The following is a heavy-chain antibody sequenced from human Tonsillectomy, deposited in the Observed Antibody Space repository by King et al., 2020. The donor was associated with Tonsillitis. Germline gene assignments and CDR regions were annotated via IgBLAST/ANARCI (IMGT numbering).Heavy chain of an antibody. Sequence: VQLVESGGGLVQPGRSLRLSCAASGFTFDDYAMHWVRQAPGKGLEWVSGISWNSGSIGYADSVKGRFTISRDNAKNSLYLQMNSLRAEETALYYFAKEMGVCRSTSCPGPYYAMDVWGQGTTVTVSS. CDR1: GFTFDDYA. J-gene: IGHJ6*02. D-gene: IGHD2-2*01. V-gene: IGHV3-9*01. CDR2: ISWNSGSI. CDR3: AKEMGVCRSTSCPGPYYAMDV.